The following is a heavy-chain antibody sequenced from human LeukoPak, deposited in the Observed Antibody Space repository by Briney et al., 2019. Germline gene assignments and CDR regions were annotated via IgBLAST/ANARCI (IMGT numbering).Heavy chain of an antibody. CDR1: GFTFSRAW. CDR2: IKEDGSED. CDR3: ARDAEGYEH. D-gene: IGHD5-12*01. Sequence: GGSLRLSCAASGFTFSRAWMSWVRQAPGKGLEWVANIKEDGSEDYYADSVKGRFAISKDNTKNSLYLQLNNLRAEDSAVYYCARDAEGYEHWGQGTLVIVSS. V-gene: IGHV3-7*01. J-gene: IGHJ4*02.